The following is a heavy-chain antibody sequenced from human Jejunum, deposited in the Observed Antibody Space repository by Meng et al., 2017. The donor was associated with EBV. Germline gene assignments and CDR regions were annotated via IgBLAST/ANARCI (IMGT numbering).Heavy chain of an antibody. D-gene: IGHD6-6*01. CDR2: TFYRSRWFY. CDR1: GDSVSSDGAA. J-gene: IGHJ4*02. V-gene: IGHV6-1*01. Sequence: QVPLQQSGPGLAKPSQTPSLTCAISGDSVSSDGAAWNWIRQSPSRGLEWLGRTFYRSRWFYDYAPSVKSRITINSDTSKNQFSLHLDSVTPEDTAVYYCARDGPQSLSSFDYWGQGTLVTVSS. CDR3: ARDGPQSLSSFDY.